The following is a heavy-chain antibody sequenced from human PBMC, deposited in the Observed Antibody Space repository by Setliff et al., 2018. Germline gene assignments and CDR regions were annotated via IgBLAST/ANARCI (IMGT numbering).Heavy chain of an antibody. V-gene: IGHV4-38-2*01. Sequence: PSDTLSLTCGVSGASITSGHYWGWIRQPPGKGLEWIGTIYHRGRTYYNPSLRSRVTMSLDTSKNQFSLRLSSVTAADTAVYYCASPRRDDLDSPFDAFDIWGQGTMVT. J-gene: IGHJ3*02. D-gene: IGHD3-3*01. CDR2: IYHRGRT. CDR1: GASITSGHY. CDR3: ASPRRDDLDSPFDAFDI.